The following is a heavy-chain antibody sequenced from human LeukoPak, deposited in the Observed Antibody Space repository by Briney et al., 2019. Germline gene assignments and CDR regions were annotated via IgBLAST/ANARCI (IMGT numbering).Heavy chain of an antibody. CDR1: GGSISSYY. Sequence: PSETLSLTCTGSGGSISSYYWSWIRQPPGKGLEWIGYIYDSGSTNYNPSLKSRVTISVDTSKNQFSLKLSSVTAADTAVYYCARTFWGTYIDYWGQGSLVTVSS. CDR2: IYDSGST. D-gene: IGHD3-16*01. J-gene: IGHJ4*02. V-gene: IGHV4-59*01. CDR3: ARTFWGTYIDY.